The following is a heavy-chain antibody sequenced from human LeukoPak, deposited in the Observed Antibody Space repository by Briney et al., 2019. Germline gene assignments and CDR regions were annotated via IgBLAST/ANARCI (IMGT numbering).Heavy chain of an antibody. Sequence: GGSLRLSCAASGFTFSSYSMNWVRQAPGKGPEWVSYISSSSTIYYADSVKGRFTISRDNGKNSLYLQMNSLRAEDTAVYYCARSFSDFWNGYHYYYYYYMDVWGKGTTVTVSS. CDR2: ISSSSTI. D-gene: IGHD3-3*01. J-gene: IGHJ6*03. V-gene: IGHV3-48*01. CDR3: ARSFSDFWNGYHYYYYYYMDV. CDR1: GFTFSSYS.